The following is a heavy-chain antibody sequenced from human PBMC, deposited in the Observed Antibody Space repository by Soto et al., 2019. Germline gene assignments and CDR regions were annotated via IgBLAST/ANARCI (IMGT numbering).Heavy chain of an antibody. V-gene: IGHV3-33*01. CDR3: ARDRKYYDSSGYYPVD. CDR2: IWFDGSNK. J-gene: IGHJ4*02. Sequence: PGGSLRLSCAASGFTFSSYGMHWVRQAPGKGLEWVAVIWFDGSNKYYADSVKGRFTISRDNSKNTLYPQMNSLRAEDTAVYYCARDRKYYDSSGYYPVDWGQGTLVTVSS. D-gene: IGHD3-22*01. CDR1: GFTFSSYG.